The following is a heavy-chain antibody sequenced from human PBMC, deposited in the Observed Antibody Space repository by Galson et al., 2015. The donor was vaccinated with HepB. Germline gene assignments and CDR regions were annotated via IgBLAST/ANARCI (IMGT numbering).Heavy chain of an antibody. J-gene: IGHJ5*02. CDR3: ARDAVKWELARYWFDP. D-gene: IGHD1-26*01. V-gene: IGHV1-69*06. CDR2: IIPIFGTA. Sequence: SVKVSCKASGGTFSSYAISWVRQAPGQGLEWMGGIIPIFGTANYAQKFQGRVTITADKSTSTAYMELSSLRSEDTAVYYCARDAVKWELARYWFDPWGQGTLVTVSS. CDR1: GGTFSSYA.